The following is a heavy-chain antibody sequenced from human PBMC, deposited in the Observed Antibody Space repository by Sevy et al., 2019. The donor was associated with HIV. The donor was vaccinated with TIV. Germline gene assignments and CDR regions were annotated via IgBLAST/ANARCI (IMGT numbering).Heavy chain of an antibody. J-gene: IGHJ3*02. CDR1: GGSISSGSYY. D-gene: IGHD4-17*01. CDR3: ATNSEYDYGDSPDAFDI. Sequence: SESLSLTCTVSGGSISSGSYYWSWIRQPAGKGLEWIGRIYTSGSTNYNPSLKSRVTISVDTSKNQFSLKLSSVTAADTAVYYCATNSEYDYGDSPDAFDIWGQGTMVTVSS. V-gene: IGHV4-61*02. CDR2: IYTSGST.